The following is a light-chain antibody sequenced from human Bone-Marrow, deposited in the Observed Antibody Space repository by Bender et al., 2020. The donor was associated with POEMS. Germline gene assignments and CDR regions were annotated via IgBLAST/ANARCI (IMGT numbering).Light chain of an antibody. CDR2: EGI. CDR3: YSTDNSGNHRGV. CDR1: ALPKMF. J-gene: IGLJ2*01. V-gene: IGLV3-10*01. Sequence: SYELTQPPSVSVSSGQTARITCSGDALPKMFAYWYQQKSGQAPVLVIYEGIKRPSGIPDRFSGSSSGTMATLTISGAQVEDEAAYYCYSTDNSGNHRGVFGGGTKLTVL.